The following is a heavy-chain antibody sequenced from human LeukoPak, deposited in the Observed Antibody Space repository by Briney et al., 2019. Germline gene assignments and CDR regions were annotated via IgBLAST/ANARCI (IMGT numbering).Heavy chain of an antibody. Sequence: ASVKVSCKASGYTFTSYVISWVRQAPGQGREGMGWISAYNGNTNYAQTLQGRVTMTTDTSTSTAYMEPRSLRSDDTAVYYWARDGGYRAARSGDYYYYYGMDAWGQGTTVTVSS. V-gene: IGHV1-18*01. CDR3: ARDGGYRAARSGDYYYYYGMDA. CDR2: ISAYNGNT. D-gene: IGHD6-6*01. J-gene: IGHJ6*02. CDR1: GYTFTSYV.